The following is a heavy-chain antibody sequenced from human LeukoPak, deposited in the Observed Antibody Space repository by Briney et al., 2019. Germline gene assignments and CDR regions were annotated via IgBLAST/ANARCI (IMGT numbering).Heavy chain of an antibody. CDR3: ARAGVATRASCYFDY. CDR2: INPNSGGT. D-gene: IGHD5-12*01. J-gene: IGHJ4*02. Sequence: ASVKVSCKASGYTFTGYYMHWVRQAPGQGLEWMGWINPNSGGTNYAQKFQGRVTMTRDTSISTAYMELSRLRSDDTAVYYCARAGVATRASCYFDYWGQGTLVTVSS. V-gene: IGHV1-2*02. CDR1: GYTFTGYY.